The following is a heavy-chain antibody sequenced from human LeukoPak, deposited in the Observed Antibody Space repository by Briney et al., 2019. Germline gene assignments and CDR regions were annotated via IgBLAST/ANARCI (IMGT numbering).Heavy chain of an antibody. J-gene: IGHJ4*02. D-gene: IGHD2/OR15-2a*01. Sequence: GGSLRLSCAASGFTFSNYAMSWVRQAPGKGLEWVSGISGSDGTTYYADSVKGRFTISRDNSKNTLYPQMNGLRAEDTAVYYCAKDSAKKYDDYWGQGTLVTVSS. CDR1: GFTFSNYA. V-gene: IGHV3-23*01. CDR3: AKDSAKKYDDY. CDR2: ISGSDGTT.